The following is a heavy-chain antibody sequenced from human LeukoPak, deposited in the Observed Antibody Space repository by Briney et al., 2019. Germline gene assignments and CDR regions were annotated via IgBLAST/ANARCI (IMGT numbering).Heavy chain of an antibody. Sequence: GGSLRLSCAASGFTVSSNYMSWVRQAPGKGLEWVSVIDSGGRTYYADSVKGRFIETRDNSKNTLYLQMNSLGAEDKAVYYCARAHRSGSWYFDLWGRGTLVTVSS. CDR1: GFTVSSNY. J-gene: IGHJ2*01. CDR3: ARAHRSGSWYFDL. D-gene: IGHD3-22*01. V-gene: IGHV3-53*01. CDR2: IDSGGRT.